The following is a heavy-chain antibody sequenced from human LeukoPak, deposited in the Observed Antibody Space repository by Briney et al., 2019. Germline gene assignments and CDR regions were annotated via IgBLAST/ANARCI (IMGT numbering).Heavy chain of an antibody. CDR3: ARRGTVFSYAY. V-gene: IGHV3-23*01. CDR2: ITSSGGGT. Sequence: GGSLRLSCAASGFTFSSYAMTWVRQAPGRGPEWVSGITSSGGGTYYADSVKGRFTISRDNSKNTLYLQMNSLRAEDTALYYCARRGTVFSYAYWGQGILVTVSS. J-gene: IGHJ4*02. CDR1: GFTFSSYA. D-gene: IGHD1-1*01.